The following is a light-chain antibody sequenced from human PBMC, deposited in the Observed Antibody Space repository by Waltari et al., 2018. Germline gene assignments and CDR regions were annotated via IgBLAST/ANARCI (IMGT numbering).Light chain of an antibody. CDR3: QQGFSYPRT. J-gene: IGKJ1*01. CDR1: EGIGNN. V-gene: IGKV1-16*01. CDR2: RAS. Sequence: DIQMTQSPSSLSASVGDTVTITCQPREGIGNNLNGYQQKPGKAPKLLIYRASSLQSGIPSRFSGSGSGTNFTLTISSLQPEDFATYYCQQGFSYPRTFGQGTKGEIK.